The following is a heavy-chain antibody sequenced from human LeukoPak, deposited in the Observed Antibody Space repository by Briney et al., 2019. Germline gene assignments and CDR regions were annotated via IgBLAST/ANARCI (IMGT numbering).Heavy chain of an antibody. CDR1: GFTFNDRY. Sequence: GGSLRLSCAASGFTFNDRYMDWVRQAPGKGLEWVGRTRNRANSYTTEYAASVKGRFTISRDDSKNSVYLQMNSLKTEDTAVYFCAREVYYYDSSAYYWYFDLWGRGTLVTVSP. V-gene: IGHV3-72*01. J-gene: IGHJ2*01. CDR2: TRNRANSYTT. CDR3: AREVYYYDSSAYYWYFDL. D-gene: IGHD3-22*01.